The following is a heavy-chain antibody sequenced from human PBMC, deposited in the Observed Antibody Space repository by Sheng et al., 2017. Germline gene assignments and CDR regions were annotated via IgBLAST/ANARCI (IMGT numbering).Heavy chain of an antibody. CDR2: MNPHSGNT. CDR3: TRGRRGGDWFDP. J-gene: IGHJ5*02. Sequence: QVQLVQSGAEVKKPGASVRVSCKASGYSFINYDINWVRQAAGQGLEWMGWMNPHSGNTGYAQKFQGRVTMTSDTSISTAYMELGSLTSDDTAVYYCTRGRRGGDWFDPWGQGTLV. CDR1: GYSFINYD. V-gene: IGHV1-8*01. D-gene: IGHD3-16*01.